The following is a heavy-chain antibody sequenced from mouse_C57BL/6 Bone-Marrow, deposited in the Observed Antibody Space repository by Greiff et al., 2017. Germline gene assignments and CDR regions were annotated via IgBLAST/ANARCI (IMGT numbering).Heavy chain of an antibody. D-gene: IGHD1-1*01. V-gene: IGHV1-50*01. J-gene: IGHJ3*01. CDR2: IDPSDSYT. CDR3: ARGDYYGSSSAGFAY. CDR1: GYTFTSYW. Sequence: QVQLKESGAELVKPGASVKLSCKASGYTFTSYWMQWVKQRPGQGLEWIGEIDPSDSYTNYNQKFKGKATLTVDTSSSTAYMQLSSLTSEDSAVYYCARGDYYGSSSAGFAYWGQGTLVTVSA.